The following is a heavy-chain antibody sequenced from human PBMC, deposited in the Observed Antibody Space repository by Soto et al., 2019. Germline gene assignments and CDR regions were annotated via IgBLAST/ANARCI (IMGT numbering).Heavy chain of an antibody. J-gene: IGHJ4*02. CDR3: ARGGATVTTLFDY. Sequence: VPVKVACKASGYTFTNYGMSWGPQAPGQGLEWMGWISTYNGNTNYAQNLQGRVTMTTDTSTSTAYMELRSLRSDDTAVYYCARGGATVTTLFDYWGQGTLVTVSS. CDR1: GYTFTNYG. CDR2: ISTYNGNT. V-gene: IGHV1-18*01. D-gene: IGHD4-17*01.